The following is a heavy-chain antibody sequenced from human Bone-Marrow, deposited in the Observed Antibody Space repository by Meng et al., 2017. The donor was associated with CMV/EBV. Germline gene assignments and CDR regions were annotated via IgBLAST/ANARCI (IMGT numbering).Heavy chain of an antibody. CDR1: AFIVSSNY. CDR3: AFTRAPYCGGACFDY. CDR2: IYSGGNT. Sequence: GGSLILSCAASAFIVSSNYMSWVRQAPGKGLEWVSVIYSGGNTYYADSVKGRFTISRDNSKNTLYLQMNSLRAEDTAVYYCAFTRAPYCGGACFDYWGQGALVTSFS. J-gene: IGHJ4*02. D-gene: IGHD2-21*02. V-gene: IGHV3-53*01.